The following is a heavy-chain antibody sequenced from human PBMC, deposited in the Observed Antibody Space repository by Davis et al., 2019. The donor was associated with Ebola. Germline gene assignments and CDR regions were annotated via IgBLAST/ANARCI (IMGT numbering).Heavy chain of an antibody. V-gene: IGHV3-72*01. D-gene: IGHD6-19*01. CDR1: GFTFSDHH. Sequence: PGGSLRLSCAASGFTFSDHHMDWVRQAPGKGLEWVGRIRNKANSNTTEYAASVKGRFTISRDDSKNSLYLQMNSLKTEDTAVYYCARGTVAGVGYWGQGTLVTVPS. CDR3: ARGTVAGVGY. J-gene: IGHJ4*02. CDR2: IRNKANSNTT.